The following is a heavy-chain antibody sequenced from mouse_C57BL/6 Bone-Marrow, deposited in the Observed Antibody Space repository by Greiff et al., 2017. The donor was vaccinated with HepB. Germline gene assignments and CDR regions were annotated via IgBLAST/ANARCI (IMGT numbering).Heavy chain of an antibody. CDR1: GYAFTNYL. J-gene: IGHJ2*01. Sequence: VQLKESGAELVRPGTSVKVSCKASGYAFTNYLIEWVKQRPGQGLEWIGVINPGSGGTNYNEKFKGKATLTADKSSSTAYMQLSSLTSEDSAVYFCARGGYYGSSSYYFDYWGQGTTLTVSS. D-gene: IGHD1-1*01. CDR3: ARGGYYGSSSYYFDY. CDR2: INPGSGGT. V-gene: IGHV1-54*01.